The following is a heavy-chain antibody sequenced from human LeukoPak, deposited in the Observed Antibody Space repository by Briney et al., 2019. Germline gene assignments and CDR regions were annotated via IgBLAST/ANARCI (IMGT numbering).Heavy chain of an antibody. CDR1: GFTFSTYD. Sequence: GGSLRLSCAVSGFTFSTYDMSWVRQAPGKGLEWHSAISGSGGSTYYADSVNGRFTISKNNSKNTLYLQLKSLRAEDTAVYYCAKDSSSGTYFDYWGQGTLVTVSS. J-gene: IGHJ4*02. D-gene: IGHD1-26*01. CDR3: AKDSSSGTYFDY. V-gene: IGHV3-23*01. CDR2: ISGSGGST.